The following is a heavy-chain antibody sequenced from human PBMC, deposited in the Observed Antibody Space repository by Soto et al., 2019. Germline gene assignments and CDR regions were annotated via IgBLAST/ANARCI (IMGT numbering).Heavy chain of an antibody. CDR3: ARLPYTAYYFDY. V-gene: IGHV4-31*03. CDR1: GGSISSGGYY. D-gene: IGHD3-16*01. Sequence: QVQLQESGPGLVKPSQTLSLTCTVSGGSISSGGYYWSWIRQHPGQGLEWIGYIYYSGSTYYNPYLKRRVTISVDTPKNQFSLKLSSVTSADTAVYYCARLPYTAYYFDYWGQGTLVTVSS. CDR2: IYYSGST. J-gene: IGHJ4*02.